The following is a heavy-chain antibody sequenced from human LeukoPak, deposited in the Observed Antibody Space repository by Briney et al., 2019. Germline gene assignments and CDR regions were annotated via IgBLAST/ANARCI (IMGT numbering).Heavy chain of an antibody. CDR3: ARESGHPPAECDY. CDR1: GGTFSSYA. CDR2: IIPIFGTA. D-gene: IGHD6-13*01. V-gene: IGHV1-69*13. J-gene: IGHJ4*02. Sequence: GASVKVSCKASGGTFSSYAISWVRQAPGQGLEWMGGIIPIFGTANYAQKFQGRVTITADESTSTAYMELSSLRSEDTAVYYCARESGHPPAECDYWGQGTLVTVSS.